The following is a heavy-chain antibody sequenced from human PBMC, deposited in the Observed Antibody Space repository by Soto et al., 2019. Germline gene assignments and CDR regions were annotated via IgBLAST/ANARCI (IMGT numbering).Heavy chain of an antibody. CDR2: IYYSGST. J-gene: IGHJ5*02. CDR1: GGSISSSSYY. D-gene: IGHD3-3*02. Sequence: SETLSLTCTVSGGSISSSSYYWGWIRQPPGKGLEWIGSIYYSGSTYYNPSLKSRVTISVDTSKNQFSLKLSSVTAADTAVYYCARSIRSQTRENWFDPWGQGTLVTVSS. CDR3: ARSIRSQTRENWFDP. V-gene: IGHV4-39*01.